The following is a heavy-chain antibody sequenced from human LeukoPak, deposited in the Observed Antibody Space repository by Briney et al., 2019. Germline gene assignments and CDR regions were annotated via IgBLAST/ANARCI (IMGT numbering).Heavy chain of an antibody. V-gene: IGHV1-69*01. CDR1: GGTFSSYA. CDR3: ARDSDDYGDYFWFDP. Sequence: SVKVSCKATGGTFSSYAISWVRQAPGQGLEWMGGIIPIFGTANYAQKFQGRVTITADESTSTACMELSSLRSEDTAVYYCARDSDDYGDYFWFDPWGQGTLVTVSS. J-gene: IGHJ5*02. CDR2: IIPIFGTA. D-gene: IGHD4-17*01.